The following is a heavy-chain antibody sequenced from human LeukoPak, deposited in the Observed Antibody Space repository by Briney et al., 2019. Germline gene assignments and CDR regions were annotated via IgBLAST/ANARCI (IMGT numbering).Heavy chain of an antibody. Sequence: GSLRLSCAASGFTVSTNFMAWVRQAPGKGLEWLSVIHSGGSSEYADSVKGRSTISRDTSKNTVYLQMNSLRAEDTAVYYCARDHLYDSSGFPYDAFDIWGQGTTVTVSS. J-gene: IGHJ3*02. D-gene: IGHD3-22*01. CDR1: GFTVSTNF. V-gene: IGHV3-53*01. CDR2: IHSGGSS. CDR3: ARDHLYDSSGFPYDAFDI.